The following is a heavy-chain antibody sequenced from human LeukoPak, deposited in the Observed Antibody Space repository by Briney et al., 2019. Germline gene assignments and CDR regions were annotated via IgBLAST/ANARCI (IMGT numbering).Heavy chain of an antibody. V-gene: IGHV3-23*01. Sequence: PGGSLRLSCAASVFTFSIYSMSWVRQAPGKGLGWVSAIGGRTDTTYYADSVKGRFTISRDNSKNTLFLQMNSLRAEDTAVYYCATEGGPPIERYWGQGTLVTVSS. D-gene: IGHD2-15*01. CDR1: VFTFSIYS. CDR2: IGGRTDTT. CDR3: ATEGGPPIERY. J-gene: IGHJ4*02.